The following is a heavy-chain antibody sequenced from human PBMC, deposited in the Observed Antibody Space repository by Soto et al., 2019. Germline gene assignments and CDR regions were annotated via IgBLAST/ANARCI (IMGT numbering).Heavy chain of an antibody. D-gene: IGHD3-22*01. CDR1: GFTFSSYG. CDR3: AKGVDYYDSSGYSN. CDR2: ISYDGSNK. Sequence: GGSLRLSCASSGFTFSSYGMHLVRQAPGKGLEWVAVISYDGSNKYYADSVKGRFTISRDNSKNTLYLQMNSLRAEDTAVYYCAKGVDYYDSSGYSNWGQGTLVTVSS. V-gene: IGHV3-30*18. J-gene: IGHJ4*02.